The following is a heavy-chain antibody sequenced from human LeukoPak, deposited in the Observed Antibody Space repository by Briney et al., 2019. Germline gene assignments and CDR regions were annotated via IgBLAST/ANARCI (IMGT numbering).Heavy chain of an antibody. CDR1: GYTFTGYY. Sequence: GASVKVSCKVSGYTFTGYYMHWVRQAPGQGLEWMGWINPNSGGTNYAQKFQGRVTMTRDTSINTAYMELSRLRSDDTAVYYCARAAAAGPFADYWGQGTLVTVSS. CDR2: INPNSGGT. CDR3: ARAAAAGPFADY. D-gene: IGHD6-13*01. V-gene: IGHV1-2*02. J-gene: IGHJ4*02.